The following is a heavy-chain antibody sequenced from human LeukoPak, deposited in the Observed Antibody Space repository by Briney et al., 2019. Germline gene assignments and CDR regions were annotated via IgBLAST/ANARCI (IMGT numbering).Heavy chain of an antibody. J-gene: IGHJ4*02. CDR1: GFTFSSYA. V-gene: IGHV3-23*01. Sequence: GGSLRLSCAASGFTFSSYAMSWVRQAPGKGLEWVSAISGSGGSTYYADSVKGRFTISRDNSKNTLYLQMNSLRAEDTAVYYCAKEGDTGMVGGTTGFDYWGQGTLVTVSS. D-gene: IGHD5-18*01. CDR2: ISGSGGST. CDR3: AKEGDTGMVGGTTGFDY.